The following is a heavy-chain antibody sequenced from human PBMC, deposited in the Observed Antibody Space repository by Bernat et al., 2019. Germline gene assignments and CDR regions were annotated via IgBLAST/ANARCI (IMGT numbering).Heavy chain of an antibody. J-gene: IGHJ4*02. CDR3: TTGDSNSRY. Sequence: EVQLVLFGGDMVKPGGFLRLSCAASGFSFSNAWMNWVRQAPGKGLAWVGRIKGKTDGGTTDYTAPVKGRFTISRDDSKDTLYLQMNSLKTEDTAVYYCTTGDSNSRYWGQRSLVTVSS. CDR2: IKGKTDGGTT. D-gene: IGHD2-21*01. V-gene: IGHV3-15*07. CDR1: GFSFSNAW.